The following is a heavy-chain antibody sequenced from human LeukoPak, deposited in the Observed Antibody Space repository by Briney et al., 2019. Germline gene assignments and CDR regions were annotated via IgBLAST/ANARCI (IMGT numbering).Heavy chain of an antibody. Sequence: GESLKISCKGSEYSFTDYWIAWVRQVPGKGLEWMAIVYPRDSDTRYSPSFQGQVTVSADKSISTAYLQWSSLKASDTAIYYCTRPDSTGFYTDWGQGTLVTVSS. CDR1: EYSFTDYW. D-gene: IGHD3-22*01. CDR3: TRPDSTGFYTD. J-gene: IGHJ4*02. CDR2: VYPRDSDT. V-gene: IGHV5-51*01.